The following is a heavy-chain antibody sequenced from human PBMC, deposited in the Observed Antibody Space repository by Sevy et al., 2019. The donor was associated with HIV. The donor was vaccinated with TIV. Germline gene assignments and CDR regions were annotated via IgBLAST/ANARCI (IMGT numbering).Heavy chain of an antibody. CDR1: GFTFDDYA. J-gene: IGHJ6*02. CDR2: ISWNSGSI. D-gene: IGHD3-16*01. Sequence: GGSLRLSCAASGFTFDDYAMHWVRQAPGKGLEWVSGISWNSGSIGYADSVKGRFTISRDNAKNSLYLQMNSLRAEDTAVYYCAREGGFSDQGMDVWGQGTTVTVSS. V-gene: IGHV3-9*01. CDR3: AREGGFSDQGMDV.